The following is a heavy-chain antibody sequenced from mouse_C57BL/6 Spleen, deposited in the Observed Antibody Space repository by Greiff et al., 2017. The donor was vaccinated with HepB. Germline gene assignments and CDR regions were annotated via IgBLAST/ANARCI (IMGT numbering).Heavy chain of an antibody. V-gene: IGHV5-17*01. J-gene: IGHJ2*01. Sequence: EVQLVESGGGLVKPGGSLKLSCAASGFTFSDYGMHWVRQAPEKGLEWVAYISSGSSTIYYADTVKGRFTISRDNAKNTLFLQMTSLRSEDTAMYYCAMRREFITTFFDYWGQGTTLTVSS. CDR3: AMRREFITTFFDY. D-gene: IGHD1-1*01. CDR2: ISSGSSTI. CDR1: GFTFSDYG.